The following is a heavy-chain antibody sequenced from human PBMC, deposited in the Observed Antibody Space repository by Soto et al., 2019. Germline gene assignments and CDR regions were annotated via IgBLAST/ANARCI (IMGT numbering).Heavy chain of an antibody. CDR3: AILSIAARPRPDDFDI. CDR2: IIPIFGTA. J-gene: IGHJ3*02. CDR1: GGTFSSYA. Sequence: SVKVSCKASGGTFSSYAISWVRQAPGQGLEWMGGIIPIFGTANYAQKFQGRVTITADESTSTAYMELSSLRSEDTAVYYCAILSIAARPRPDDFDIWGQGTMVTVSS. V-gene: IGHV1-69*13. D-gene: IGHD6-6*01.